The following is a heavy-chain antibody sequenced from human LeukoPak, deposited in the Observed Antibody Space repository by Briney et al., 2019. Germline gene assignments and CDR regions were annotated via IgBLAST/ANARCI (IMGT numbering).Heavy chain of an antibody. CDR1: EFIVSINY. V-gene: IGHV3-21*01. CDR3: ARASGVGAFDI. D-gene: IGHD3-10*01. J-gene: IGHJ3*02. Sequence: PGGSLRLSCAASEFIVSINYMTWVRQAPGKGLEWVSSISSSSSYIYYADSVKGRFTISRDNAKNSLYLQMNSLRAEDTAVYYCARASGVGAFDIWGQGTMVTVSS. CDR2: ISSSSSYI.